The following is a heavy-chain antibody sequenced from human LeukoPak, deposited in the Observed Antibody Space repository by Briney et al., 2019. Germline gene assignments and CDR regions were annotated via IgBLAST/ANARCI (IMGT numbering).Heavy chain of an antibody. D-gene: IGHD1-26*01. J-gene: IGHJ6*02. CDR2: IYYSGST. V-gene: IGHV4-59*01. CDR3: ARVTRSGSYYYYYGMDV. Sequence: SETLSLTCTVSGGSISSYYWSWVRQPPGKGLEWIGYIYYSGSTNYNPSLKSRVTISVDTSKNQFSLKLSSVTAADTAVYYCARVTRSGSYYYYYGMDVWGQGTTVTVSS. CDR1: GGSISSYY.